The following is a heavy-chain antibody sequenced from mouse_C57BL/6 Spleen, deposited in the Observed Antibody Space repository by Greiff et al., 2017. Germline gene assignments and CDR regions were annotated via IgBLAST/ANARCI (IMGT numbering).Heavy chain of an antibody. V-gene: IGHV5-9*01. D-gene: IGHD1-1*01. J-gene: IGHJ2*01. CDR1: GFTFSSYT. CDR3: ARQNYGSSTPFDY. Sequence: LQQSGGGLVKPGGSLKLSCAASGFTFSSYTMSWVRQTPEKRLEWVATISGGGGNTYYPDSVKGRFTISRDNAKNTLYLQMSSLRSEDTALYYCARQNYGSSTPFDYWGQGTTLTVSS. CDR2: ISGGGGNT.